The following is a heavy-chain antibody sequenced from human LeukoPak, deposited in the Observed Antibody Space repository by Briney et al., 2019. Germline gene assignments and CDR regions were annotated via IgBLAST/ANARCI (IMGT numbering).Heavy chain of an antibody. CDR2: IYYSGST. J-gene: IGHJ4*02. Sequence: PSETLSLTCAVYGGSFSSYYWSWIRQPPGKRLEWIGYIYYSGSTNYNPSLKTRVTISVDTSKNQFSLKLTSVTAADTAVYYCARSLPPAMFSLDYWGQGTLVTVSS. V-gene: IGHV4-59*01. CDR3: ARSLPPAMFSLDY. D-gene: IGHD2-2*01. CDR1: GGSFSSYY.